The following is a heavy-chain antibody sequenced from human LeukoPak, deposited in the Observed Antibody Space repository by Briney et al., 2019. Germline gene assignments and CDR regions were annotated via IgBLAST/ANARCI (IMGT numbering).Heavy chain of an antibody. Sequence: LPGGSLRLSCAASGYTFSNYAMTWVRQAPGKRLEWVSGISHNGDRIYYADSVKGRFTISRDNSKNTLYLQMNSLRPEDTALYYCTKDSVAAAGTAWFDPWGQGTLVTVSS. D-gene: IGHD6-13*01. V-gene: IGHV3-23*01. CDR3: TKDSVAAAGTAWFDP. J-gene: IGHJ5*02. CDR2: ISHNGDRI. CDR1: GYTFSNYA.